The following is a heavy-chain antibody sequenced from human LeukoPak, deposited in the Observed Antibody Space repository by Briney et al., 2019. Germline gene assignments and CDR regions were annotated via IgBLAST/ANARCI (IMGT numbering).Heavy chain of an antibody. J-gene: IGHJ4*02. CDR3: ARHWAHLDY. CDR1: GFTFNTYW. Sequence: GGSLRLSCVGSGFTFNTYWMNWVRQAPGKGLEWVANIREDGSEIYYLDSVKGRFTIFRDNAKNSLYLQMNGLRAEDTVVYYCARHWAHLDYWGQGTLVTVSS. D-gene: IGHD7-27*01. V-gene: IGHV3-7*01. CDR2: IREDGSEI.